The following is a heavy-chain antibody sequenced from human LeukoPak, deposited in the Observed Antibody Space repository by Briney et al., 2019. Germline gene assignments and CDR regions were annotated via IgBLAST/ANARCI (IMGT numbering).Heavy chain of an antibody. CDR2: IIPIFGTA. Sequence: GASVKVSCKASGYTFSSYGISWVRQAPGQGLEWMGGIIPIFGTANYAQKFQGRVTITADKSTSTAYMELSSLRSEDTAVYYCARAPYDYYYYMDVWGKGTTVTVSS. CDR1: GYTFSSYG. CDR3: ARAPYDYYYYMDV. J-gene: IGHJ6*03. V-gene: IGHV1-69*06. D-gene: IGHD5-12*01.